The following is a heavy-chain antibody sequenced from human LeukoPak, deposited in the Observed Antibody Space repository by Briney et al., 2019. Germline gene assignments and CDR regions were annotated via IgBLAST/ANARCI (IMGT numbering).Heavy chain of an antibody. D-gene: IGHD6-19*01. V-gene: IGHV4-59*08. CDR2: MHDSATT. J-gene: IGHJ4*02. CDR3: ARRFNSGWGSFDY. CDR1: GGSISSYY. Sequence: KPSETLSLTCTVSGGSISSYYWNWIRQPPGKGREWIAYMHDSATTKYNPSLKSRVTISVDTSKNHFSLKLNSVTAADTAVYFCARRFNSGWGSFDYWGPGILVTVSS.